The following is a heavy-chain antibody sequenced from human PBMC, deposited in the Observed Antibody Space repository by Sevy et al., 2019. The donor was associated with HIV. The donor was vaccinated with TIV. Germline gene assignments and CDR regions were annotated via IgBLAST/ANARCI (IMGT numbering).Heavy chain of an antibody. J-gene: IGHJ4*02. V-gene: IGHV1-18*04. CDR2: ISAYNGNT. CDR1: GYTFTSYG. Sequence: ASVKVSCKASGYTFTSYGISWVRQAPGQGLEWMGWISAYNGNTNYAQTLQGRVTMTTDTSTSTAYMELRSLRSDDTAVYYCARDGDDYYGSGSVDYWGQGTLVTVSS. CDR3: ARDGDDYYGSGSVDY. D-gene: IGHD3-10*01.